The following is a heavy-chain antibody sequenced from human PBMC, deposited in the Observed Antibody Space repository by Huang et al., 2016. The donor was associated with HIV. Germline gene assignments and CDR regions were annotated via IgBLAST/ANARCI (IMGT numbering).Heavy chain of an antibody. Sequence: QVQLVQSGAEVKKPGASVKVSCKVSGYTLTELSIHWVRQAPGKGLEWIGGFAPENGETSYAQNFQGRVTMTEDTSTDTAYMERHSLRPEDTAEYYCAAGYDTYYDIWGQGTMVIASS. CDR2: FAPENGET. D-gene: IGHD2-21*01. CDR1: GYTLTELS. V-gene: IGHV1-24*01. CDR3: AAGYDTYYDI. J-gene: IGHJ3*02.